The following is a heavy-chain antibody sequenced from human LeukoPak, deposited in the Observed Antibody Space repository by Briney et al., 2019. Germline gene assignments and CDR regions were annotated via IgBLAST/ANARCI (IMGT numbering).Heavy chain of an antibody. CDR1: GGSFSGYY. D-gene: IGHD3-22*01. V-gene: IGHV4-34*01. J-gene: IGHJ4*02. CDR2: IYYSGST. Sequence: SETLSLTCAVYGGSFSGYYWSWIRQPPGKGLEWIGSIYYSGSTYYNPSLKSRVTISVDTSKNQFSLKLSSVTAADTAVYYCARFAASDYYDSSGYLYYFDYWGQGTLVTVSS. CDR3: ARFAASDYYDSSGYLYYFDY.